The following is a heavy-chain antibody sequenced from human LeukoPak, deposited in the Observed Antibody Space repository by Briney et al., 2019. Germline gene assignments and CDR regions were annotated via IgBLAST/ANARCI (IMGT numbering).Heavy chain of an antibody. CDR1: GGSINDRDW. D-gene: IGHD6-13*01. J-gene: IGHJ4*02. CDR2: IYYSGST. Sequence: SETLSLTCDVSGGSINDRDWWTWVRQHPGKGLEWIGYIYYSGSTYYNPSLKSRVTISVDTSKNQFSLKLSSVTAADTAVYYCARVSSWYYFDYWGQGTLVTVSS. V-gene: IGHV4-31*11. CDR3: ARVSSWYYFDY.